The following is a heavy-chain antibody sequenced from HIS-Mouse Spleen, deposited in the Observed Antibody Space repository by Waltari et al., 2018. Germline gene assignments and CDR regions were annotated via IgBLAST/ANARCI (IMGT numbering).Heavy chain of an antibody. CDR2: IYYSGST. CDR1: GGSISSSSYY. Sequence: QLQLQESGPGLVKPSETLSLTCTVSGGSISSSSYYWGWMRQPPGKGLEGIGSIYYSGSTSHNPPLKSRVTISVDTSKNQFSLKLSSVTAADTAVYYCAREIPYSSSWYDWYFDLWGRGTLVTVSS. V-gene: IGHV4-39*07. CDR3: AREIPYSSSWYDWYFDL. D-gene: IGHD6-13*01. J-gene: IGHJ2*01.